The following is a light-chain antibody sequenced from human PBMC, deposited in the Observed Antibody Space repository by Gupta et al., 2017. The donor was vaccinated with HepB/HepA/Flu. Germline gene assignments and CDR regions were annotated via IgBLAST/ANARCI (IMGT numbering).Light chain of an antibody. Sequence: DSQMTHSPSFLSASIGDRVTITCSASQSIATHLNWSQQKPGKAPKLLLYAASRVQRGVPSRFGSSGTGTDFTLTISSLQPEDLANYHCQHCYTTPPAFGEATKVETK. J-gene: IGKJ1*01. V-gene: IGKV1-39*01. CDR1: QSIATH. CDR2: AAS. CDR3: QHCYTTPPA.